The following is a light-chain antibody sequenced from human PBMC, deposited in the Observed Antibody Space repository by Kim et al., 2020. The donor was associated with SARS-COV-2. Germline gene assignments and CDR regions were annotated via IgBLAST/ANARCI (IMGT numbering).Light chain of an antibody. V-gene: IGLV2-14*03. CDR1: SSDVGAYNY. CDR3: TSYTSISTVV. Sequence: GQSITNSCTGTSSDVGAYNYVSWYHQHPGKAPKLMIYDVINRPSGASDRFSGSKSGNTASLTISGLQAEDEADYYCTSYTSISTVVFGGGTQLTVL. CDR2: DVI. J-gene: IGLJ3*02.